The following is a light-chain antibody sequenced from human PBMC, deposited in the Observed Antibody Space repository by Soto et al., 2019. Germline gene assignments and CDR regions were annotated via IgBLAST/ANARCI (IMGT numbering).Light chain of an antibody. J-gene: IGKJ4*01. CDR3: QQFDNPLT. CDR1: QDISNY. Sequence: IQMTQSPSSLSASVGDRVTITCQASQDISNYLNWYQQKPGEAPKLLIYDASNLETGVPSRFSGRGSGTDFTLTISSLQPEDIATYYCQQFDNPLTFGGGTKVDIK. V-gene: IGKV1-33*01. CDR2: DAS.